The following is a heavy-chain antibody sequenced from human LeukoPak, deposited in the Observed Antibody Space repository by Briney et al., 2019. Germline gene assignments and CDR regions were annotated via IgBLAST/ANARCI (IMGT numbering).Heavy chain of an antibody. CDR1: GFTFSSYW. CDR2: IKQDGSEA. CDR3: ATRYCTIPACRASSYHCMDN. V-gene: IGHV3-7*01. D-gene: IGHD2-8*01. J-gene: IGHJ6*03. Sequence: GGSLRLSCAASGFTFSSYWMTWVRQAPGKRLEWVANIKQDGSEAYYVDSVKGRFTVSRDNAKNSLYLQLNSLGAEDTAVYYCATRYCTIPACRASSYHCMDNWGKGTTVTVSS.